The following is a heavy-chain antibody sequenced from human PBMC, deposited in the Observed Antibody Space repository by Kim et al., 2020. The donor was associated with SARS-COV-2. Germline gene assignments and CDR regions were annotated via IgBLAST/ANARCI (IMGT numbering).Heavy chain of an antibody. V-gene: IGHV3-74*01. Sequence: GGSLRLSCAASGFTFSSYRMHWVRQAPGKGLVWVSRIDRDGSTTTYADSVKGRFTISRDNAKNTLYLQMDSLRAEDTAVYYCVRVRYVWIINWFDPWGQGTLVTVSS. CDR1: GFTFSSYR. D-gene: IGHD3-16*01. CDR3: VRVRYVWIINWFDP. J-gene: IGHJ5*02. CDR2: IDRDGSTT.